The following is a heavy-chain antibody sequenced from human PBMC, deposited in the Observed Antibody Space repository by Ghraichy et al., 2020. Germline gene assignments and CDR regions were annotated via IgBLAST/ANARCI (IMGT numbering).Heavy chain of an antibody. CDR2: INNYNNKT. V-gene: IGHV1-18*01. CDR1: GYTFTNYG. CDR3: ARDDIGVGCSNGVCKNDF. D-gene: IGHD2-8*01. J-gene: IGHJ4*02. Sequence: ASVKVSCKASGYTFTNYGISWVRQAPGQGLEWVGWINNYNNKTVYAQKFQGRVTMTTDISTSTGFLDLRSLRSDDTAVNYCARDDIGVGCSNGVCKNDFWGQGTLVTVSS.